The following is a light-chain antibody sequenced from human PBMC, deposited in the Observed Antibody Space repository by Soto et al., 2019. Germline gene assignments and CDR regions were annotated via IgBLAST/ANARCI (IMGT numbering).Light chain of an antibody. CDR2: DGS. CDR3: QHYNTYSKA. J-gene: IGKJ2*01. Sequence: DIQMTQSPSTLSTSVGARVTITCRASQSVAYWLAWYQQKPGKAPSLLIYDGSTLATVVTPRFSGGGFGTEFTLNISSVQPYDSALYYCQHYNTYSKAFGPGTRVEIK. V-gene: IGKV1-5*01. CDR1: QSVAYW.